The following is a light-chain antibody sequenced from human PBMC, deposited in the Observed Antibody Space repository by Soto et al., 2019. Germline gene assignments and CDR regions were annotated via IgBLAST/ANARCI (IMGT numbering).Light chain of an antibody. J-gene: IGLJ2*01. Sequence: QSALTQPASVSGSPGQSITISCTGTSSDVGGYNYVSWYQQHPGKAPKLMIYDVSNRPSGVSNRFSGSKSGKTASLTISWLQAEDEADYYCSSYTSSSTVVFGGGTKVTVL. V-gene: IGLV2-14*01. CDR1: SSDVGGYNY. CDR2: DVS. CDR3: SSYTSSSTVV.